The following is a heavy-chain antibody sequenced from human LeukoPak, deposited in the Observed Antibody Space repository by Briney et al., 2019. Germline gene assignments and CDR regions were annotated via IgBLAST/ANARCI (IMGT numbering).Heavy chain of an antibody. Sequence: ASVKVSCKASGGTFSSYAISWVRQAPGQGLEWMGGIIPVFGTANYAQKFQGRVTITTDESTSTAYMELSSLRSEDTAVYYCATNYYDSSGYSFDYWGQGTLVTVSS. CDR3: ATNYYDSSGYSFDY. J-gene: IGHJ4*02. CDR2: IIPVFGTA. CDR1: GGTFSSYA. V-gene: IGHV1-69*05. D-gene: IGHD3-22*01.